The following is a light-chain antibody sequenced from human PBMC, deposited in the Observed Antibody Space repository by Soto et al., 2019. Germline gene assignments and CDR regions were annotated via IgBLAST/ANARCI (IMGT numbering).Light chain of an antibody. CDR3: SSYTSSSTPFV. CDR2: EVS. J-gene: IGLJ1*01. CDR1: SSDVGGYNY. Sequence: LTHPASVSWSPGQSITISCTGTSSDVGGYNYVSWYQQHPGKAPKLMIYEVSNRPSGVSNRFSGSKSGNTASLTISGLQAEDEADYYCSSYTSSSTPFVFGTGTKVTVL. V-gene: IGLV2-14*01.